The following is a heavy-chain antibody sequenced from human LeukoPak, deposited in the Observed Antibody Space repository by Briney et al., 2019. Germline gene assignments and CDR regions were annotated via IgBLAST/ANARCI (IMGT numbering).Heavy chain of an antibody. D-gene: IGHD3-16*01. CDR1: GFTFSSYG. CDR2: IRYDGSNK. V-gene: IGHV3-30*02. J-gene: IGHJ5*02. Sequence: GGSLRLSCAASGFTFSSYGMHWVRQTPGKGLEWVAFIRYDGSNKYYADSVKGRFTISRDNSKNTLYLQMNSLRAEDTAVYYCAREGGFDLYGFDPWGQGTLVTVSS. CDR3: AREGGFDLYGFDP.